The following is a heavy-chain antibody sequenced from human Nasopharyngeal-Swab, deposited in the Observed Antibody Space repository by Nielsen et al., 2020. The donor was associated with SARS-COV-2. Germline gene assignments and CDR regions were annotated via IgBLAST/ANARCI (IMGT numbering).Heavy chain of an antibody. D-gene: IGHD4-17*01. CDR3: ARSPQTALTARASGYFDL. Sequence: WIRQPPGKGLEWIGEINHSGSTNYNPSLKSRVTISVDTSKNQFSLKLSSITAADTAVYYCARSPQTALTARASGYFDLWGRGTLVTVSS. J-gene: IGHJ2*01. CDR2: INHSGST. V-gene: IGHV4-34*01.